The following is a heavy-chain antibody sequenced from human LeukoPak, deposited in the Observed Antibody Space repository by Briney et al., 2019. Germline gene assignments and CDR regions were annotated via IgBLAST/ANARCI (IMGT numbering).Heavy chain of an antibody. Sequence: GGSLRLSCAASGFTFSSYSMNWVRQAPGKGLEWVSAISGSGDNTFYADSVKGRFTMSRDNSKNMLYLQMNSLRDEDTAVYYCARGPVGTLDYWGQGTLVTVSS. D-gene: IGHD7-27*01. CDR2: ISGSGDNT. J-gene: IGHJ4*02. CDR1: GFTFSSYS. V-gene: IGHV3-23*01. CDR3: ARGPVGTLDY.